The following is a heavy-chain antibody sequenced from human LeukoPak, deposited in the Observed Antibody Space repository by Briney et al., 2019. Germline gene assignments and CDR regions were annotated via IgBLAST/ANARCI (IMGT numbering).Heavy chain of an antibody. CDR3: ARDRGLWFGESPSAFDI. V-gene: IGHV1-2*02. J-gene: IGHJ3*02. Sequence: GASVKVSCKASGYTFTGYYMHWVRQAPGQGLEWMGYINLNSGGTKYAQKFQDRVTMTRDTSISTAYLELSTLRSDDAAVYYCARDRGLWFGESPSAFDIWGQGTMVTVSS. CDR2: INLNSGGT. D-gene: IGHD3-10*01. CDR1: GYTFTGYY.